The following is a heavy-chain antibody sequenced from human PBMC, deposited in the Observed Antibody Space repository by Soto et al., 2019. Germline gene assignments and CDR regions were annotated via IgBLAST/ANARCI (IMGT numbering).Heavy chain of an antibody. Sequence: PSETLSLTCTVSGASVSSGNYYWSWIRQPPGKELECIGYISNSGSTNYNTSLKSRVTISIDTSKKQFSLKLSSVTAADTAVYYCARGSGSYYAYWGQGIQVTVS. D-gene: IGHD1-26*01. CDR2: ISNSGST. V-gene: IGHV4-61*01. CDR1: GASVSSGNYY. CDR3: ARGSGSYYAY. J-gene: IGHJ4*02.